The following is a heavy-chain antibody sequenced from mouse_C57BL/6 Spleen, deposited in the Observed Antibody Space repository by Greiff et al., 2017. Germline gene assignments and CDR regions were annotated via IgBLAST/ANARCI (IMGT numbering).Heavy chain of an antibody. D-gene: IGHD2-4*01. V-gene: IGHV5-9*01. CDR3: ARGDYDYPHYYAMDY. CDR2: ISGGGGNT. J-gene: IGHJ4*01. CDR1: GFTFSSYT. Sequence: EVMLVESGGGLVKPGGSLKLSCAASGFTFSSYTMSWVRQTPEKRLEWVATISGGGGNTYYPDSVKGRFTISRDNAKNTLYLQMSSLRSEDTALYYCARGDYDYPHYYAMDYWGQGTSVTVSS.